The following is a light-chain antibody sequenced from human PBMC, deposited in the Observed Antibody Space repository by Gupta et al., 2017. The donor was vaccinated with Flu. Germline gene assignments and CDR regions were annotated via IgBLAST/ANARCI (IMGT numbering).Light chain of an antibody. V-gene: IGKV1-39*01. CDR1: KSISIY. CDR2: GTS. Sequence: PPSLSASVGERVTITCRPSKSISIYLNWYQQKAGKAPKLLIYGTSSLQSGVPSRFSGSGSGTDFTLSISRLQPEDFATYYCQQRDITPRTFGQGTKVEIK. J-gene: IGKJ1*01. CDR3: QQRDITPRT.